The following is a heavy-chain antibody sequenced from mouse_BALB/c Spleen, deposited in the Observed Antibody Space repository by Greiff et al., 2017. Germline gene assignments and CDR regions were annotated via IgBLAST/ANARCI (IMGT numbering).Heavy chain of an antibody. V-gene: IGHV2-4-1*01. J-gene: IGHJ3*01. CDR2: IWSGGST. D-gene: IGHD1-1*01. Sequence: VKLMESGPGLVQPSQSLSITCTVSGFSLTSYGVHWVRQSPGKGLEWLGVIWSGGSTDYNAAFISRLSISKDNSKSQVFFKMNSLQADDTAIYYCARNENYYGSPFAYWGQGTLVTVSA. CDR1: GFSLTSYG. CDR3: ARNENYYGSPFAY.